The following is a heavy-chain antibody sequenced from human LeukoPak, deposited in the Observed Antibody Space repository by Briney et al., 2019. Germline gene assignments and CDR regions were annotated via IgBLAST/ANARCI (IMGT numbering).Heavy chain of an antibody. D-gene: IGHD3-3*01. CDR1: GFTFSNYG. V-gene: IGHV3-21*03. Sequence: GGSLRLSCAASGFTFSNYGMSWVRQAPGKGLEWVSAISHSGSDTYYADSVEGRFTISRDNAKNSLYLQMNSLRAEDTAIYYCARGRYDFWSGPRAYYFDYWGQGTLVTVSS. CDR2: ISHSGSDT. CDR3: ARGRYDFWSGPRAYYFDY. J-gene: IGHJ4*01.